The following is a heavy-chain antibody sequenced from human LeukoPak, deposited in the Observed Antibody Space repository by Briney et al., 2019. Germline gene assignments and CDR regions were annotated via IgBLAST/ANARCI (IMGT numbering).Heavy chain of an antibody. CDR1: GFTFRSYS. Sequence: PGGSLRLSCAASGFTFRSYSMNWVRQAPGKGLEWVSSISSSSSYIYYADSVKGRFTISRDNAKNSLYLQMNSLRAEDTAVYYCAREAYSSGWYFLWGRGTLVTVSS. CDR2: ISSSSSYI. V-gene: IGHV3-21*01. J-gene: IGHJ2*01. CDR3: AREAYSSGWYFL. D-gene: IGHD6-19*01.